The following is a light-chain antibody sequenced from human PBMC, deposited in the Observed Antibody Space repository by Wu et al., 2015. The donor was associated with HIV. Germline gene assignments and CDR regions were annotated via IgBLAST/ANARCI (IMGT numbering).Light chain of an antibody. Sequence: DIQMTQSPSTLSASVGDRVTITCRASQSISSWLAWYQQKPGKAPKLLIYKASSLKSGVPSRFSGSGSETEFTLTISSLQPDDFATYYCQQYRNSSGTFGQGTKVEIK. CDR3: QQYRNSSGT. J-gene: IGKJ1*01. V-gene: IGKV1-5*03. CDR2: KAS. CDR1: QSISSW.